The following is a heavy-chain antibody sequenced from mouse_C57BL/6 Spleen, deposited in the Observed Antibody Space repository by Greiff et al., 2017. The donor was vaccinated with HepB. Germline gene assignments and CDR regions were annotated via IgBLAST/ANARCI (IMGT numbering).Heavy chain of an antibody. Sequence: QVHVKQSGPELVKPGASVKISCKASGYTFTDYYINWVKQRPGQGLEWIGLIYPGSGNTKYNEKFKGKATLTVDTSSSTAYMQPSSLTSRDTAVYFCARRSREAYLYFDYWGQGTTLTVSS. CDR3: ARRSREAYLYFDY. V-gene: IGHV1-84*01. CDR1: GYTFTDYY. CDR2: IYPGSGNT. J-gene: IGHJ2*01. D-gene: IGHD1-1*01.